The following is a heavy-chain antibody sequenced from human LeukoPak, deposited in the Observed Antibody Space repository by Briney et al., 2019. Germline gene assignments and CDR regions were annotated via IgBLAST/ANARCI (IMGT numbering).Heavy chain of an antibody. Sequence: GGSLSLSCAASGFTFSSYALHWVRQSPGKGLEWVAVISNDGSNKYYADSVKGRFTISRDNSKNTLYLQMNSLRPEDSAVYYCAKNPTTHNYVTGGGGGFDPWGQGTLVTVSS. V-gene: IGHV3-30-3*02. CDR3: AKNPTTHNYVTGGGGGFDP. CDR2: ISNDGSNK. CDR1: GFTFSSYA. D-gene: IGHD4-11*01. J-gene: IGHJ5*02.